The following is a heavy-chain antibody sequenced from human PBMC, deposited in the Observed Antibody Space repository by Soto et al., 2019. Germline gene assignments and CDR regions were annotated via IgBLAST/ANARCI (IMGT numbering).Heavy chain of an antibody. CDR1: GGSITSGAYY. CDR3: ARYYFDSSGYSNWFDP. Sequence: QVQLQESGPGLVKPSQTLSLTCAVSGGSITSGAYYWTWIRQHPGKGLEWIAYIHYSGRTYYNPSLKSRVTISVDTSINQFSLKLSSVTAADTAVYYCARYYFDSSGYSNWFDPWGQGTLVTVSS. D-gene: IGHD3-22*01. J-gene: IGHJ5*02. V-gene: IGHV4-31*11. CDR2: IHYSGRT.